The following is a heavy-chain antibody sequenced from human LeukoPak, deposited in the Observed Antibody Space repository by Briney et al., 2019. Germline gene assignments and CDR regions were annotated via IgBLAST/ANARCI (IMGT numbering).Heavy chain of an antibody. D-gene: IGHD5-18*01. Sequence: GGSLRLSCTASGFTFTSYAMSWVRQAPGKGPEWVSSISGSGDTTYYADSVKGRFTISRDNSKNTLYLQMNSLRAEDTAVYYCARDEYSYGSGAFDIWGQGTMVTVSS. V-gene: IGHV3-23*01. CDR3: ARDEYSYGSGAFDI. J-gene: IGHJ3*02. CDR1: GFTFTSYA. CDR2: ISGSGDTT.